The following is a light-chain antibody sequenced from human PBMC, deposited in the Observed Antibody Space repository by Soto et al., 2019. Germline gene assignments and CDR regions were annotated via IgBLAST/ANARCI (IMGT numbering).Light chain of an antibody. Sequence: EVVLTQSPGTLSLSPGDRVTLSCRASQSFSSYYLAWYQQKPGQAPRLLIYGASSRAPGTPDRFSGSGSGTDFTLTISRLEPEDFAVYFCQQYGSSPTTIGQGTKVDIK. CDR2: GAS. J-gene: IGKJ1*01. V-gene: IGKV3-20*01. CDR3: QQYGSSPTT. CDR1: QSFSSYY.